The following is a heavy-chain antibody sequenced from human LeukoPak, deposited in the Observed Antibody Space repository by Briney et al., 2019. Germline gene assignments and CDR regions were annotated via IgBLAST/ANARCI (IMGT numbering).Heavy chain of an antibody. CDR3: ARDAGTTGDI. D-gene: IGHD1-7*01. Sequence: SVKVSCKVSGYTLTELSMHWVRQAPGKGLEWMGGFDPEDGETIYAQKFQGRVTMTRDTSISTAYMELSRLRSDDTAVYYCARDAGTTGDIWGQGAMVTVSS. CDR1: GYTLTELS. J-gene: IGHJ3*02. CDR2: FDPEDGET. V-gene: IGHV1-24*01.